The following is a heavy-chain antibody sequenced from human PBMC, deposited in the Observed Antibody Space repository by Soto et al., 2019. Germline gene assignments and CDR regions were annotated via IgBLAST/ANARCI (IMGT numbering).Heavy chain of an antibody. CDR2: VSSSSSTI. CDR3: ARNPGATYYYYYYGMDV. Sequence: LRLSCAASGFTFSSYSMNWVRQAPGKGLEWVSYVSSSSSTIYYADSVKGRFTISRDNAKNSLYLQMNSLRDEDTAVYYCARNPGATYYYYYYGMDVWGQGTTVTVSS. D-gene: IGHD1-26*01. J-gene: IGHJ6*02. CDR1: GFTFSSYS. V-gene: IGHV3-48*02.